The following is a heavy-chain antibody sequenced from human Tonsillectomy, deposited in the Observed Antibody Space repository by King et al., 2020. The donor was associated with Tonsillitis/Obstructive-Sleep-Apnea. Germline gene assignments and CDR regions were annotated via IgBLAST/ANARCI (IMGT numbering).Heavy chain of an antibody. Sequence: VQLQQWGAGLLKPSETLSLTCAVYGGSFSGYYWSWIRQPPGKGLEWIGEINHSGSTNYNPSLKSRVTISVDTSKNQFSLRLSSVTAADTAVYYCARQHIVVVVAADAFDIWGQGTMVTVSS. D-gene: IGHD2-15*01. J-gene: IGHJ3*02. V-gene: IGHV4-34*01. CDR2: INHSGST. CDR3: ARQHIVVVVAADAFDI. CDR1: GGSFSGYY.